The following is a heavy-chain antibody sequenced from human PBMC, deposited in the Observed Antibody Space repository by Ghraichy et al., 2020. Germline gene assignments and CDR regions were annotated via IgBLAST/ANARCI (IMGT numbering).Heavy chain of an antibody. D-gene: IGHD2-2*01. V-gene: IGHV4-30-4*01. CDR2: IYYSGST. J-gene: IGHJ6*02. CDR1: GGSISSGDYY. Sequence: SETLSLTCTVSGGSISSGDYYWSWIRQPPGKGLEWIGYIYYSGSTYYNPSLKSRVTISVDTSKNQFSLKLSSVTAADTAVYYCARGIVVVPAFIYYYGMDVWGQGTTVTVSS. CDR3: ARGIVVVPAFIYYYGMDV.